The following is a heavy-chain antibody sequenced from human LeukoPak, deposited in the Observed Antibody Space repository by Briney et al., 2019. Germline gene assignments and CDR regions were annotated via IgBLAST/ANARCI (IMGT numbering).Heavy chain of an antibody. J-gene: IGHJ4*02. D-gene: IGHD5/OR15-5a*01. CDR3: ARAGLSKGGFDY. Sequence: ASVKVSCEASGYIFTRYYLHWVRQAPGQGLEWTGIINPSGGSTSYVQKFQGRVTMTRDTSTSTVYMELSNLRSEDTAVYYCARAGLSKGGFDYWGQGTLVTISS. V-gene: IGHV1-46*03. CDR1: GYIFTRYY. CDR2: INPSGGST.